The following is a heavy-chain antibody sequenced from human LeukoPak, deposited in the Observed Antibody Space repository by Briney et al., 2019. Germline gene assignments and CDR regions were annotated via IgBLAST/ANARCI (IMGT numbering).Heavy chain of an antibody. CDR1: GGSISSGSYY. CDR2: INHSGST. V-gene: IGHV4-39*07. CDR3: ARLYNWNYGPHLGWFDP. D-gene: IGHD1-7*01. Sequence: SETLSLTCTVSGGSISSGSYYWSWIRQPPGKGLEWIGEINHSGSTNYNPSLKSRVTISVDTSKNQFSLKLSSVTAADTAVYYCARLYNWNYGPHLGWFDPWGQGTLVTVSS. J-gene: IGHJ5*02.